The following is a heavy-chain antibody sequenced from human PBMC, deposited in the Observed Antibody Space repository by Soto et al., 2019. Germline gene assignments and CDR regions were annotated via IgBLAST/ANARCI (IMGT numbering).Heavy chain of an antibody. V-gene: IGHV3-30*18. CDR1: GFTFSSDG. D-gene: IGHD2-2*01. Sequence: GGSLRLSCAASGFTFSSDGMHWVRQAPGKGLEWVAVISYDGSNKYYADSVKGRFTISRDNSKNTLYLQMNSLRAEDTAVYYCAKPLTPYQLLWGGVYYYYGMDVWGQGTTVTVSS. CDR2: ISYDGSNK. J-gene: IGHJ6*02. CDR3: AKPLTPYQLLWGGVYYYYGMDV.